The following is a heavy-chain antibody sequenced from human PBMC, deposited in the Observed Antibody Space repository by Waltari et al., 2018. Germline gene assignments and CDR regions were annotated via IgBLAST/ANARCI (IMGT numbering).Heavy chain of an antibody. CDR1: GYTFISNG. CDR3: AHSDDRSSWYTMDV. Sequence: VKLVQSGGEVKKPGASVKVSCKASGYTFISNGISWVRQAPGQGLEWVVWGSGYDENTKEARKFKGRVSLTADTATNTAYMELTSLTADDTAVYYCAHSDDRSSWYTMDVWGQGTTVSVSS. V-gene: IGHV1-18*01. J-gene: IGHJ6*02. CDR2: GSGYDENT. D-gene: IGHD6-13*01.